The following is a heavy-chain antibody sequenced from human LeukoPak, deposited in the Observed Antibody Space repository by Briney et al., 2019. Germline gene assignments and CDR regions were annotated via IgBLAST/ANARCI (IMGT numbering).Heavy chain of an antibody. CDR2: INPSGGST. CDR1: GYTFTSYG. D-gene: IGHD4-17*01. Sequence: GASVKVSCKASGYTFTSYGISWVRQAPGQGLEWMGIINPSGGSTSYAQKFQGRVTMTRDTSTSTVYMELSSLRSEDTAVYYCARLASTVTPFDYWGQGTLVTVSS. V-gene: IGHV1-46*01. CDR3: ARLASTVTPFDY. J-gene: IGHJ4*02.